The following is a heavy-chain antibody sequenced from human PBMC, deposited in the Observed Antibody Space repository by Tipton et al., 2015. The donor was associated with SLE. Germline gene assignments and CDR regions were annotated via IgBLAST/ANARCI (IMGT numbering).Heavy chain of an antibody. V-gene: IGHV3-11*04. CDR2: ISSSGSTI. CDR3: ARDWRYFDWLPLDY. Sequence: SLRLSCAASGFTFSDYYMSWIRQAPGKGLEWVSYISSSGSTIYYADSVKGRLTISRDNAKNSLYLQMNSLRAEDTAVYYCARDWRYFDWLPLDYWGQGTLVTVSS. D-gene: IGHD3-9*01. J-gene: IGHJ4*02. CDR1: GFTFSDYY.